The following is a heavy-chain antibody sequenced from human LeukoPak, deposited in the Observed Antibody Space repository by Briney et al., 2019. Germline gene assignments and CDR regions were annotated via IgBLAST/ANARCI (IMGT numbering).Heavy chain of an antibody. CDR3: ARSRAFNSGAFDP. D-gene: IGHD1-26*01. CDR1: GGSISSSSYY. V-gene: IGHV4-39*07. Sequence: PSETLSLTCTVSGGSISSSSYYWGWIRQPPGKGLEWIGTIYYSGSTYYNPSLKSRVTISVDTSKNQFSLKLNSVTAADTAVYYCARSRAFNSGAFDPWGQGSLVTVSS. J-gene: IGHJ5*02. CDR2: IYYSGST.